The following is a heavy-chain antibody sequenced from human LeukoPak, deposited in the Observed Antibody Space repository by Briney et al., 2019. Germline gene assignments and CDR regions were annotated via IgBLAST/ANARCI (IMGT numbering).Heavy chain of an antibody. J-gene: IGHJ3*02. CDR3: AKTGDYFDSTDYYRTDAFDI. CDR2: ISGSGSMT. Sequence: GGSLRLSCAGSGITFRIYAMTWVRQAPGKGLEWVSAISGSGSMTYYADSVKGRFTISRDKSNNTLYLQMNSLRAEDTALYHCAKTGDYFDSTDYYRTDAFDIWGQGTMVTVSS. V-gene: IGHV3-23*01. D-gene: IGHD3-22*01. CDR1: GITFRIYA.